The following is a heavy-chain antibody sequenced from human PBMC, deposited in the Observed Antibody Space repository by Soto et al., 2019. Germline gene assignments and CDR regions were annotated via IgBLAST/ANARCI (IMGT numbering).Heavy chain of an antibody. CDR1: GFAFSTYD. D-gene: IGHD3-10*01. Sequence: QVPLVESGGGVVQPGRSLRLSCAASGFAFSTYDMHWVRQAPGKGLEWVAIISYHGSDKYYEDSVKGRFTVSRDNSKNTLYLQMNTLGTEDTAVYYCAKFDPITWGQGTLVTVSS. CDR2: ISYHGSDK. J-gene: IGHJ5*02. V-gene: IGHV3-30*18. CDR3: AKFDPIT.